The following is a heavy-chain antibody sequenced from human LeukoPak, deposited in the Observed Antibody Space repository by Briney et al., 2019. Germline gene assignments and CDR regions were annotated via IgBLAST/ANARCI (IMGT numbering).Heavy chain of an antibody. CDR3: AKARGYSYGYALGDTPDSDY. CDR2: ISWNSGSI. Sequence: SGGSLRLSCAASGFTFDDYAMHWVRQAPGKGLEWVSGISWNSGSIGYADSVKGRFTISRDNAKNSPYLQMNSLRAEDTALYYCAKARGYSYGYALGDTPDSDYWGQGTLVTVSS. V-gene: IGHV3-9*01. CDR1: GFTFDDYA. D-gene: IGHD5-18*01. J-gene: IGHJ4*02.